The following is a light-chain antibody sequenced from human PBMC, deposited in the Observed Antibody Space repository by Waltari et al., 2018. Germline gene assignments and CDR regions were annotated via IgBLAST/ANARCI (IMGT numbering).Light chain of an antibody. CDR2: GAS. CDR1: QGISSW. CDR3: QQGSSFPPT. V-gene: IGKV1-12*01. Sequence: DIQMTQSPSSVSASVGDRVTITCRASQGISSWLAWYQQKPGKGPNLLIFGASNLQSGVSSRFSGSGSGTDFTLTISGLQPEDSATYFCQQGSSFPPTFGQGTIVEIK. J-gene: IGKJ1*01.